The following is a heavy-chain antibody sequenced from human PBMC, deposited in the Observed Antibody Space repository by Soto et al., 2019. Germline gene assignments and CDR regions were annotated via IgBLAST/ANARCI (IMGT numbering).Heavy chain of an antibody. D-gene: IGHD3-22*01. CDR2: IYYSGST. CDR3: ARDPYYYDSSGYYYYYYGMDV. Sequence: PSETLSLTCAVYGGSFSGYYWSWIRQHPGKGLEWIGYIYYSGSTYYNPSLKSRVTISVDTSKNQFSLKLSSVTAADTAVYYCARDPYYYDSSGYYYYYYGMDVWGQGTTVTVSS. CDR1: GGSFSGYY. J-gene: IGHJ6*02. V-gene: IGHV4-31*11.